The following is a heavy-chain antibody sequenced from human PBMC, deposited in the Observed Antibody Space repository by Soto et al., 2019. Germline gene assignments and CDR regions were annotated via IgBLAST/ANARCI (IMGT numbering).Heavy chain of an antibody. CDR2: INAGYGNT. Sequence: ASVKVSCKASGYTFSSYAMHWVRQAPGQRLEWMGWINAGYGNTKSSQKFQDRVTISRDTSASTAYMELTTLRADDTAVYYCAKVAKSGVVIEYFDSWGQGSLVTVSS. CDR3: AKVAKSGVVIEYFDS. V-gene: IGHV1-3*01. D-gene: IGHD3-3*01. CDR1: GYTFSSYA. J-gene: IGHJ4*02.